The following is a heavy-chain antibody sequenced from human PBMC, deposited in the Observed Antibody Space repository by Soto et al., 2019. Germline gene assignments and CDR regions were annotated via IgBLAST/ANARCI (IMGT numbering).Heavy chain of an antibody. CDR1: GGTFSSYA. CDR2: IIPIFGTA. Sequence: GASVKVSCKASGGTFSSYAISWVRQAPGQGLEWMGGIIPIFGTANYAQKFQGRVTITADESTSTAYMELSSLRSEDTAVYYCARDRSFGGYSFNYYGMDVWGQGTTVTVSS. CDR3: ARDRSFGGYSFNYYGMDV. D-gene: IGHD5-18*01. V-gene: IGHV1-69*13. J-gene: IGHJ6*02.